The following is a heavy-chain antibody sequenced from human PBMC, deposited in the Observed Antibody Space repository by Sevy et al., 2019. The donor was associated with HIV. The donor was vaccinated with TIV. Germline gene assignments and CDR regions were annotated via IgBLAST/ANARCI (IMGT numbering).Heavy chain of an antibody. CDR1: GYTLTELS. J-gene: IGHJ6*02. V-gene: IGHV1-24*01. CDR3: ATLTYYYDSSGYPAPITYYYYGMDV. D-gene: IGHD3-22*01. Sequence: ASVKVSCKVSGYTLTELSMHWVRQAPGKGLEWMGGFDPEDGETIYAQKFQGRVTMTEDTSTDTAYMELSTLRSEDTAVYYCATLTYYYDSSGYPAPITYYYYGMDVWGQRTTVTVSS. CDR2: FDPEDGET.